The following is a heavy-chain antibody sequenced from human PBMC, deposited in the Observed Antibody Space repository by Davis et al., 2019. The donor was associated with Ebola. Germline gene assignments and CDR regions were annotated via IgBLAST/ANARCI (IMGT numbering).Heavy chain of an antibody. Sequence: MPGGSLRLSCAVSGASITSDIWLSWVRQPPGKGLEWVGEAHHIYTASYNPSLKGRVSISVDKSTNQFSLRLNSVTAADTAVYFCATKIPGSTWWPDFDYWGQGTLVTVSS. J-gene: IGHJ4*02. V-gene: IGHV4-4*01. D-gene: IGHD6-13*01. CDR3: ATKIPGSTWWPDFDY. CDR1: GASITSDIW. CDR2: AHHIYTA.